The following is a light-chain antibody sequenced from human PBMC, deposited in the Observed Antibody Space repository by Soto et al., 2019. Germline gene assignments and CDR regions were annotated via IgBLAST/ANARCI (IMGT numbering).Light chain of an antibody. CDR1: QGISSA. CDR2: DAS. J-gene: IGKJ3*01. Sequence: AIQLTQSPSSLSASVGDRVTITCRASQGISSALAWYQQKTGKAPKLLIYDASSLESGVPSRFSGSGSGTDITLTISSMQPEDFATDYCKPFNSYPLTFGPGTNVDIK. CDR3: KPFNSYPLT. V-gene: IGKV1-13*02.